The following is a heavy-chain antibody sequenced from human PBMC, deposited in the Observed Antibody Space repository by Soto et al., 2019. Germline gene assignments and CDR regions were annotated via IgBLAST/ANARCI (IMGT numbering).Heavy chain of an antibody. V-gene: IGHV1-18*01. CDR2: ISAYNGNA. J-gene: IGHJ4*02. CDR1: GYTFSNYG. D-gene: IGHD2-15*01. CDR3: ARGYRYCTGGTCYPGDY. Sequence: QVQLVQSGAEVQKPGASVKVSCKASGYTFSNYGISWVRQAPGQGLEWMGWISAYNGNANFAQKFQDRVTMTPDTSTKTDYTELRSLRSDDTAVYYCARGYRYCTGGTCYPGDYWGQGTLVTVSS.